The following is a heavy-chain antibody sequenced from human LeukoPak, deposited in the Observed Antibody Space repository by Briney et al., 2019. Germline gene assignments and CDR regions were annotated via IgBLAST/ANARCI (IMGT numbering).Heavy chain of an antibody. CDR3: ARRVVPGGYTN. Sequence: SETLSLICTVSGGSISSYYWSWTRQPPGKGLEWIGYIYYSGSTNYNPSLKSRVTISVDTSKNQFSLKLSSVTAADTAVYYCARRVVPGGYTNWGQGTLVTVSS. CDR2: IYYSGST. V-gene: IGHV4-59*08. CDR1: GGSISSYY. D-gene: IGHD5-12*01. J-gene: IGHJ4*02.